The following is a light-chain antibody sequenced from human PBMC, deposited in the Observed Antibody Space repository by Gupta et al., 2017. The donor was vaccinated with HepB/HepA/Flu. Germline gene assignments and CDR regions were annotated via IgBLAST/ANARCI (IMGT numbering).Light chain of an antibody. CDR1: QNINTY. CDR2: AAS. Sequence: SLCASVGDRVTITCRASQNINTYLNWFQQKPGKAPKLLIYAASSLQSGLPSRFTGRGSGTDFSLTISSLQPEDFAIYYCQQSYSAPYNFGQGTILEMK. J-gene: IGKJ2*01. CDR3: QQSYSAPYN. V-gene: IGKV1-39*01.